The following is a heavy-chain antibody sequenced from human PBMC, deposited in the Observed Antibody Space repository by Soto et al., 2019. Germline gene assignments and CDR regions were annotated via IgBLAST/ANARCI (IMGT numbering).Heavy chain of an antibody. CDR3: ASYQRTLDY. CDR1: GYSISSGYY. Sequence: SETLSLTCTVSGYSISSGYYWGWIRQPPGKGLEWIGSIYHSGSTYYNPSLKSRVTISVDTSKNQFSLKLSSVTAADTAVYYCASYQRTLDYWGQGTLVTVSS. D-gene: IGHD2-2*01. CDR2: IYHSGST. J-gene: IGHJ4*02. V-gene: IGHV4-38-2*02.